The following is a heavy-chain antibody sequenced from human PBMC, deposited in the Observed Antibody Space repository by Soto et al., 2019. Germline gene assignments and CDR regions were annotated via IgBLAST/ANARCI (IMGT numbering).Heavy chain of an antibody. D-gene: IGHD2-2*01. CDR2: ISAYNGNT. V-gene: IGHV1-18*01. J-gene: IGHJ4*02. Sequence: ASVKVSCKASGYTFTSYGISWVRQAPGQGLEWMGWISAYNGNTNYAQKLQGRVTMTTDTSTSTAYMELRSLRSDDTAVYYCARDRYCSSTSCYVFAVTNDYWGQGTLVTVSS. CDR3: ARDRYCSSTSCYVFAVTNDY. CDR1: GYTFTSYG.